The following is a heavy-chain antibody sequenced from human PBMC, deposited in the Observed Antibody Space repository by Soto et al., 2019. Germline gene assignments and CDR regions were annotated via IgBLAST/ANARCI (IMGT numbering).Heavy chain of an antibody. D-gene: IGHD6-19*01. V-gene: IGHV1-18*04. J-gene: IGHJ4*02. Sequence: GASVKVSCKASGYTCTSYGIGWVRQAPGQGLEWMGWISAYNGNTNYAQKLQGRVTMTTDTSTSTAYMELRSLRSDGTAVYYCARDQPAIRLDHSGWPIWGQGTLVTV. CDR1: GYTCTSYG. CDR2: ISAYNGNT. CDR3: ARDQPAIRLDHSGWPI.